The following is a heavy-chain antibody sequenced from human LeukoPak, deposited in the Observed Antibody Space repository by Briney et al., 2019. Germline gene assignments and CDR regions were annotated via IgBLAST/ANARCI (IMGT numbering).Heavy chain of an antibody. Sequence: PSETLSLTCTVSGGSISSYYWSWIRQPPGKGLEWIVYIYYSGSTNYNPSLKSRVTISVDTSKNQFSLKLSSVTAADTAVYYCARSQYYYDSSGDIIGAFDIWGQGTMVTVSS. V-gene: IGHV4-59*01. CDR2: IYYSGST. CDR1: GGSISSYY. D-gene: IGHD3-22*01. CDR3: ARSQYYYDSSGDIIGAFDI. J-gene: IGHJ3*02.